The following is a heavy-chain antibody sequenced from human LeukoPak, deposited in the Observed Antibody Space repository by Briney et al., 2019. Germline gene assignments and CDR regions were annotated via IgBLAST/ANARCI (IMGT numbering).Heavy chain of an antibody. CDR2: INHSGST. Sequence: WXWXXXXXGXGLEGMGEINHSGSTNYNPSLKSRVTISVDTSKNQFSLKLSSVTAADTAVYYCASQWGYSFSNDYWGQGTLVTVSS. D-gene: IGHD5-18*01. J-gene: IGHJ4*02. V-gene: IGHV4-34*01. CDR3: ASQWGYSFSNDY.